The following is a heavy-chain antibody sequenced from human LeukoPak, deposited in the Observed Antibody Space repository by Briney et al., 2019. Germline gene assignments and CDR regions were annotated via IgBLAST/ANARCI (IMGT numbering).Heavy chain of an antibody. Sequence: GGSLRLSCAASGFTVSSNYMSWVRQAPGKGLEWVSVIYSGGSAYYADSVKGRFIISRDTSKNTLYLQMNSVRAEDTAVYYCASGYYGYFDHWGQGTLVTVSS. CDR3: ASGYYGYFDH. V-gene: IGHV3-53*05. CDR1: GFTVSSNY. CDR2: IYSGGSA. J-gene: IGHJ4*02. D-gene: IGHD3-3*01.